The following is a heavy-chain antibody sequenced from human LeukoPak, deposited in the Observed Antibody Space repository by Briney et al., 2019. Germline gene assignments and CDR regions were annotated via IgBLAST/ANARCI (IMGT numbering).Heavy chain of an antibody. CDR1: GFTFSDYY. J-gene: IGHJ4*02. CDR3: ARDGVRGVPDY. D-gene: IGHD3-10*01. V-gene: IGHV3-11*01. CDR2: ISSSGSTI. Sequence: GALRLSCAASGFTFSDYYMSWVRQAPGKGVEGGSYISSSGSTIYYADSVRGGFTISRDNPKNSLYLQMNSLRAEDTAVYYCARDGVRGVPDYWGQGTLVTVSS.